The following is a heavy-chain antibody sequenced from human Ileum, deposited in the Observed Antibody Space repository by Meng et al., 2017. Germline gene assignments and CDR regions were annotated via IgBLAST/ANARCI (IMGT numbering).Heavy chain of an antibody. J-gene: IGHJ4*02. D-gene: IGHD6-19*01. CDR2: IYYSGNT. CDR3: ARDRRDSSGWFYFDY. Sequence: QVQLQEAGPGLGRPSETLSLTCTVSGGSVSSSWSWIRQPPGKGLEWIGHIYYSGNTNYNPSLKSRVTISVDTSKNQFSLKLSSVTAADTAVYFCARDRRDSSGWFYFDYWAQGTLVTVSS. V-gene: IGHV4-59*02. CDR1: GGSVSSS.